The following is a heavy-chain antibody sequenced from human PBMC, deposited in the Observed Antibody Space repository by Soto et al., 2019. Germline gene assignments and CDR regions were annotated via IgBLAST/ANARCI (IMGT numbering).Heavy chain of an antibody. D-gene: IGHD2-15*01. Sequence: QVQLVQSGAEVKKPGSSVKVSCKASGGTFSSYAISWVRQAPGQGLEWMGGIIPIFVTANYAQKFQGSVTITADESTSTAYMELSSLRSEDTAVYYCARDDCSGGSCYSGYYYYGMDVWGQGTTVTVSS. V-gene: IGHV1-69*01. CDR1: GGTFSSYA. J-gene: IGHJ6*02. CDR3: ARDDCSGGSCYSGYYYYGMDV. CDR2: IIPIFVTA.